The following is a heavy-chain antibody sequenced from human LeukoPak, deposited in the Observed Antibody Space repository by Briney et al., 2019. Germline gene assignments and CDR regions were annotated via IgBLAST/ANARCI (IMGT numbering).Heavy chain of an antibody. V-gene: IGHV3-30*03. D-gene: IGHD2-21*01. CDR2: ISYDGSNK. Sequence: PGGSLRLSCTASGFTFRDAWLSWVRQAPGKGLEWVAVISYDGSNKYYADSVKGRFTISRDNSKNTLYLQMNSLRAEDTAVYYCASLGGDSFDYWGQGTLVTVSS. J-gene: IGHJ4*02. CDR1: GFTFRDAW. CDR3: ASLGGDSFDY.